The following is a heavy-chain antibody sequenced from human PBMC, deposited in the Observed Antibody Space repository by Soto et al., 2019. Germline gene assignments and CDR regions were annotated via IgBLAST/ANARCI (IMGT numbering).Heavy chain of an antibody. CDR1: GFTFSSYD. D-gene: IGHD3-22*01. CDR2: ITDGVATT. V-gene: IGHV3-23*01. CDR3: TKDRDGSSGYYYYYYGLDV. Sequence: GGSLRLSCAASGFTFSSYDMSWVRQAPSKGLEWVSGITDGVATTYYADSVKGRFTISRDNSKNTVYLQMNSLRAEDTAVYYCTKDRDGSSGYYYYYYGLDVWGQGT. J-gene: IGHJ6*01.